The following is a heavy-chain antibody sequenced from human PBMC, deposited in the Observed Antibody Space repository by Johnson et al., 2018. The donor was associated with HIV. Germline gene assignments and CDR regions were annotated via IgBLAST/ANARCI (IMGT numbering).Heavy chain of an antibody. CDR1: GFTFSSYS. Sequence: MQLVESGGGVVQPGRSLRLSCAASGFTFSSYSMHWVRQAPGKGLEWVGRINSEYDGGTTDYPTPVKGRFTISRDDSKNMLYLQMNSLKIEDTAVYYCSTGDIVVVAGAMRLPLNDAFDIWGQGTMVTVSS. CDR3: STGDIVVVAGAMRLPLNDAFDI. V-gene: IGHV3-15*01. CDR2: INSEYDGGTT. J-gene: IGHJ3*02. D-gene: IGHD2-15*01.